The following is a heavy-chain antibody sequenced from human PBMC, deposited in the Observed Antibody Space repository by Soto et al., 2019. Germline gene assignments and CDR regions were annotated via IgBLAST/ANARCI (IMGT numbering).Heavy chain of an antibody. CDR2: ISWNSGSI. D-gene: IGHD6-13*01. Sequence: PGGSLRLSCAASGFTFDDYAMHWVRQAPGKGLEWVSGISWNSGSIGYADSVKGRFTISRDNAKNSLYLQMNSLRAEDTALYYCAKDMGSSSSWFNAYYYGMDVWGQGTTVTVSS. V-gene: IGHV3-9*01. CDR1: GFTFDDYA. CDR3: AKDMGSSSSWFNAYYYGMDV. J-gene: IGHJ6*02.